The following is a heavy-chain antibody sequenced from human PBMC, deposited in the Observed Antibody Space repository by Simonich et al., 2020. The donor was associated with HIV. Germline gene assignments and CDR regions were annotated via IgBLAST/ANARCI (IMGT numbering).Heavy chain of an antibody. V-gene: IGHV1-69*13. CDR1: GGTFSSHA. D-gene: IGHD3-22*01. CDR3: ARGHYYDSSGLMYFDY. Sequence: QVQLVQSGAEGKKPGSSVKVSCKASGGTFSSHAITWVRQAPGQGLEWMGGIPPIFGTANDAQTFQGRVTITADESTSTAYMELSSLRSEDTAVYYCARGHYYDSSGLMYFDYWGQGTLVTVSS. CDR2: IPPIFGTA. J-gene: IGHJ4*02.